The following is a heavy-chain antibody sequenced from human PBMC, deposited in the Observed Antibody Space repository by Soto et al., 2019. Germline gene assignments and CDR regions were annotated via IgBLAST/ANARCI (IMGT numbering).Heavy chain of an antibody. CDR3: ARGIATAEMDV. Sequence: QVQLQESGPGLVKPSETLSLTCTVSGGSMSRYYWSWIRQPPGKGLEWIGYIYYSGHTNHNPSLKSRVTISVDTSKNQFALKLSSVTAADTAVYYGARGIATAEMDVWGQGTTVSVSS. D-gene: IGHD6-13*01. J-gene: IGHJ6*02. V-gene: IGHV4-59*01. CDR1: GGSMSRYY. CDR2: IYYSGHT.